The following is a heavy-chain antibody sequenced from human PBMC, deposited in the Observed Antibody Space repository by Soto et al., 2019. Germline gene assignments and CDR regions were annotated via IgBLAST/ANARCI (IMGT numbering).Heavy chain of an antibody. V-gene: IGHV4-30-4*01. J-gene: IGHJ6*02. D-gene: IGHD3-3*01. CDR3: ARGVDFEGFSPYGMDV. Sequence: PSETLSLTCTVSGGSINTGDYYWTCIRQPRGKGLEWIGYIYYSGTTYYNPSLKSRVSLSLDTSKNHFSLRLTSVTAADTAVYYCARGVDFEGFSPYGMDVWGQGTTVTVSS. CDR2: IYYSGTT. CDR1: GGSINTGDYY.